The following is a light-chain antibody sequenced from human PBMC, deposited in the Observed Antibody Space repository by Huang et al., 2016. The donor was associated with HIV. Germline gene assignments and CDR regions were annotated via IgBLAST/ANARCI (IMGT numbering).Light chain of an antibody. J-gene: IGKJ3*01. CDR3: QQYDIHPLT. Sequence: IRMTQSPSSLSASTGDRVTITCRANQDINNFLAWYQQRPGSVPKLLIYAASTLQSGVPSRLSGNGSGTDFTLTIGCLHSEDVATYYCQQYDIHPLTFGPGTRVDIK. CDR2: AAS. CDR1: QDINNF. V-gene: IGKV1-8*01.